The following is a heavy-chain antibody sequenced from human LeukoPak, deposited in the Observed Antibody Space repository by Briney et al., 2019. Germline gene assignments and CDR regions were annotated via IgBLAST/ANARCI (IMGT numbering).Heavy chain of an antibody. CDR3: ARMGSAAFDI. Sequence: GESLKISCKSSGYSFTSHWIGWVRQMPGKGLEWMGIIYPGDSDTRYSPSFQGQVTISADKSISTAYLQWSTLKASDTAMYYCARMGSAAFDIWGQGTVVSVSP. V-gene: IGHV5-51*01. J-gene: IGHJ3*02. CDR2: IYPGDSDT. D-gene: IGHD3-16*01. CDR1: GYSFTSHW.